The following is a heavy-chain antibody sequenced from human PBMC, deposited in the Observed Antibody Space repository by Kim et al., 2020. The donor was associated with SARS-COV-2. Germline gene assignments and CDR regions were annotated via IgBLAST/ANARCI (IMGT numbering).Heavy chain of an antibody. CDR1: GFTFSSYW. V-gene: IGHV3-7*01. Sequence: GGSLRLYCAASGFTFSSYWMSWVRQAPGKGLEWVANIKQDGSEKYYVDSVKGRFTISRDNAKNSLYLQMNSLRAEDTAVYYCARGRSDSSGYPFWPDAFDIWGQGTMVTVSS. J-gene: IGHJ3*02. CDR3: ARGRSDSSGYPFWPDAFDI. CDR2: IKQDGSEK. D-gene: IGHD3-22*01.